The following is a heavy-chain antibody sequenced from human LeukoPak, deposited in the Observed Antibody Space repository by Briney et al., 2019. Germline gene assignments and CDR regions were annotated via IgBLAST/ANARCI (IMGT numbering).Heavy chain of an antibody. V-gene: IGHV3-74*01. Sequence: PGGSLRLSCAASGFTFTNYWMHWVRQAPGMGLVWVSRLPPDELGIIYADSVKGRFTVSRDNAKNTVYLQMNNLRVDDTAMYYCAGTIASRGSEYWGQGAPVTVSS. D-gene: IGHD6-6*01. CDR3: AGTIASRGSEY. CDR1: GFTFTNYW. J-gene: IGHJ4*02. CDR2: LPPDELGI.